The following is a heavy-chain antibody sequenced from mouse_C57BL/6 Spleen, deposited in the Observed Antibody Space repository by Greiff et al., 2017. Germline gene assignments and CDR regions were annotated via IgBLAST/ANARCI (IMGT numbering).Heavy chain of an antibody. J-gene: IGHJ2*01. CDR3: ARRTAQDYFDY. Sequence: QVQLQQPGAELVKPGASVKLSCKASGYTFTSYWMQWVKQRPGQGLEWIGEIDPSDSYTNYNQKFKGKATLTVDTSSSTAYMQLSSLTSEDSAVYYCARRTAQDYFDYWGQGTTLTVSS. D-gene: IGHD3-2*02. V-gene: IGHV1-50*01. CDR1: GYTFTSYW. CDR2: IDPSDSYT.